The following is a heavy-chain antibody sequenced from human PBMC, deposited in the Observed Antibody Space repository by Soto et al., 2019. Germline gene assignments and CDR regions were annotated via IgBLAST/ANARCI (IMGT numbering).Heavy chain of an antibody. CDR1: GFTFGDYA. CDR2: IRSKSFGGTP. D-gene: IGHD3-3*01. V-gene: IGHV3-49*03. Sequence: GGSLKLSCTTSGFTFGDYAISWFRQAPGKGLEWVGFIRSKSFGGTPQYAASVKGRFTISRDDSKSIAYLQLNSLKTEDTALYYCSTQLYDFSSGYYMYYFDYCGQGALVTVSS. CDR3: STQLYDFSSGYYMYYFDY. J-gene: IGHJ4*01.